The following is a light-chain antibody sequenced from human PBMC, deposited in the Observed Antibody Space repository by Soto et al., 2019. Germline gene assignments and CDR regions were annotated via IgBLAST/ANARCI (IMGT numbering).Light chain of an antibody. CDR3: ATWDDSLNSPL. J-gene: IGLJ2*01. CDR1: SSNIGSNY. Sequence: QSVLTQPPSASGTPGQRVTISCSGRSSNIGSNYVYWYQQFPGTAPKLLIYKNNERPSGVSDRFSGSKSGTSASLAISGLRSEDEADYYCATWDDSLNSPLFGGGTKLTVL. CDR2: KNN. V-gene: IGLV1-47*01.